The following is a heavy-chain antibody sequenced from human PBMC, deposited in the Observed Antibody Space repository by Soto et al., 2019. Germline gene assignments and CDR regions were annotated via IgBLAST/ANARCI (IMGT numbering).Heavy chain of an antibody. CDR3: AKDGGPDPWNDGMDY. CDR2: ISGSGGST. CDR1: GFTFSSYA. J-gene: IGHJ4*02. D-gene: IGHD1-1*01. Sequence: GGSQRLSCAASGFTFSSYAMSWVRQAPGKGLEWVSAISGSGGSTYYADSVKGRFTISRDNSKNTLYLQMNSLRAEDTAVYYCAKDGGPDPWNDGMDYWGQGTLVTVS. V-gene: IGHV3-23*01.